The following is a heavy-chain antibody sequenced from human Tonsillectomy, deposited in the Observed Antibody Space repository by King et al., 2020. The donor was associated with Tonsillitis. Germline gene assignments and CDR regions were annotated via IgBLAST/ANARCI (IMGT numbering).Heavy chain of an antibody. CDR1: GFPFSGSA. Sequence: VQLVESGGGLVQPGGSLKLSCAASGFPFSGSAMHWVRQTSGKGLEWVGRIRSKPNSYATAYAASVTGRFTISRDDSKNTAYLQMNSLKTEDTAVYYCARLAAPEYGDYGDYWGQGTLLTVSS. D-gene: IGHD4-17*01. CDR2: IRSKPNSYAT. CDR3: ARLAAPEYGDYGDY. J-gene: IGHJ4*02. V-gene: IGHV3-73*02.